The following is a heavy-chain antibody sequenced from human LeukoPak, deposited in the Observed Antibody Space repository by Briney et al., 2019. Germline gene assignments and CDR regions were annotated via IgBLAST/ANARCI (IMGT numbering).Heavy chain of an antibody. D-gene: IGHD1-26*01. CDR3: AKDVGKWESLHFFDY. J-gene: IGHJ4*02. V-gene: IGHV3-23*01. CDR1: GFTLSSHN. Sequence: TGGSLRLSCVASGFTLSSHNINWVRQAPGKGLEWISGISGSGASTYYADSVKGRFTISRDDSRNTLYLQMNSLRGDDTAVYYCAKDVGKWESLHFFDYWGQGTLVTVSS. CDR2: ISGSGAST.